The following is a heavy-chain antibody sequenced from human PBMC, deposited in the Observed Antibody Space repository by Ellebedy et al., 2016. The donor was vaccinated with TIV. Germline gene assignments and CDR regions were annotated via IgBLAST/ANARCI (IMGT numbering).Heavy chain of an antibody. CDR1: GFTFSGSW. CDR2: ISDSGDDT. V-gene: IGHV3-21*01. CDR3: ARDSPAGNGDYWSGHNPAWGFDY. J-gene: IGHJ4*02. D-gene: IGHD3-3*01. Sequence: GESLKISXAASGFTFSGSWMNWVRQAPGKGLEWVSMISDSGDDTYYADSVKGRFTISRDNAKNSLYLQMNSLRDEDTAVYHCARDSPAGNGDYWSGHNPAWGFDYWGRGTRVTVSS.